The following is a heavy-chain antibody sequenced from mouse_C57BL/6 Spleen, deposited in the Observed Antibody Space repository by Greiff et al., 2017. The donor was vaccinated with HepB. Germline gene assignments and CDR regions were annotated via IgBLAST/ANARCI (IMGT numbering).Heavy chain of an antibody. Sequence: EVQLQQSGAELVRPGASVKLSCTASGFNIKDDSMHWVKQRPEQGLEWIGWIDPENGDTAYASQFQGKATITADTSSNTAYLQLSSLTSEDTAVYYCTRVITTVVAPYFDVWGTGTTVTVSS. CDR3: TRVITTVVAPYFDV. V-gene: IGHV14-4*01. CDR2: IDPENGDT. J-gene: IGHJ1*03. CDR1: GFNIKDDS. D-gene: IGHD1-1*01.